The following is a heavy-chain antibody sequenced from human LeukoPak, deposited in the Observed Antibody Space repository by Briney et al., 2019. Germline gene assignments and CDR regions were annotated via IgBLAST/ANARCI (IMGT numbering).Heavy chain of an antibody. CDR1: GGSISSSSYY. J-gene: IGHJ5*02. D-gene: IGHD2-2*01. V-gene: IGHV4-39*07. CDR2: IYYSGST. CDR3: ARGPAGVWYAAP. Sequence: PSETLSLTCTVSGGSISSSSYYWGWIRQPPGKGLEWIGSIYYSGSTYYNPSLKSRVTISVDTSKNQFSLKLSFVTAADTAVYYCARGPAGVWYAAPWGQGTLVTVSS.